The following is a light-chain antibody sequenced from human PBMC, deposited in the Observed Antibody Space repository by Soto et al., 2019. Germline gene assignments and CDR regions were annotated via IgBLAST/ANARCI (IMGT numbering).Light chain of an antibody. CDR1: SSNIGSNT. CDR3: AGWDDRLNGWV. CDR2: NNN. Sequence: QSVLTQPPSASGTPGQRVTISCSGSSSNIGSNTVTWYQQLPGAAPKLLIYNNNHRPSGVPARFSGSKSGTSASLAISGLQSEDEADYYCAGWDDRLNGWVFGGRTKLTVL. J-gene: IGLJ3*02. V-gene: IGLV1-44*01.